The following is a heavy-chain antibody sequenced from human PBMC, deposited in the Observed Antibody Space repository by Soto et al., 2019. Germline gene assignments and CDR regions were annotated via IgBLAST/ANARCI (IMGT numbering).Heavy chain of an antibody. CDR1: GFTFSSYA. Sequence: GGSLRLSCAASGFTFSSYAMSWVRQAPGKGLEWVSAISGSGGSTYYADSVKGRFTISRDNSKNTLYLQMNSLRAEDTAVYYCATNYDFWSGISRSGAFDIWGQGTMVTVSS. V-gene: IGHV3-23*01. D-gene: IGHD3-3*01. CDR2: ISGSGGST. CDR3: ATNYDFWSGISRSGAFDI. J-gene: IGHJ3*02.